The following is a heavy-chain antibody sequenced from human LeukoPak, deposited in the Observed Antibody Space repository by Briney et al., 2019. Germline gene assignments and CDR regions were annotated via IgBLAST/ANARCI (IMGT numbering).Heavy chain of an antibody. D-gene: IGHD1-26*01. J-gene: IGHJ4*02. Sequence: GGSLRRSCAASGFIFTRHWMYWVRQVPGKGLVWVSRINTDGSITNYTDSVKGRFTISRDNAKNTLYLQMNSLNDEDTAVYYCVRDPRGDGSSTFGYWGQGTLVTVSS. CDR2: INTDGSIT. CDR1: GFIFTRHW. V-gene: IGHV3-74*01. CDR3: VRDPRGDGSSTFGY.